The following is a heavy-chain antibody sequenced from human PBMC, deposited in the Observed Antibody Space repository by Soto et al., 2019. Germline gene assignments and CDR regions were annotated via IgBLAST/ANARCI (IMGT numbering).Heavy chain of an antibody. V-gene: IGHV1-69*06. CDR2: IIGIFGTA. D-gene: IGHD6-13*01. J-gene: IGHJ4*02. CDR1: GGTFGSYS. CDR3: ARQQGTAAANDY. Sequence: QVQLVQSGTEVKEPGSSVKVSCKASGGTFGSYSISWVRQAPGQGLEWMGGIIGIFGTANYAQKFQGRVTITADKSTSTAYMELSSLRSEDTAVYYCARQQGTAAANDYWGQGTLVIVSS.